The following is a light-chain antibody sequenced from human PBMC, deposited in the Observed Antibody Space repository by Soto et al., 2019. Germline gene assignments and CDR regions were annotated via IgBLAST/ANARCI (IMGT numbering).Light chain of an antibody. CDR1: YSDIGDYNY. J-gene: IGLJ2*01. V-gene: IGLV2-8*01. CDR3: SSYSGTNPNVI. CDR2: EVS. Sequence: QSALTQPPSASGSPGQSVTISCAGSYSDIGDYNYVSWYQQHPGKVPKLIISEVSKRPSGVPDRFSGSKSGYTASLTVSDLQPADEAVYYCSSYSGTNPNVIFGGGTQLTVL.